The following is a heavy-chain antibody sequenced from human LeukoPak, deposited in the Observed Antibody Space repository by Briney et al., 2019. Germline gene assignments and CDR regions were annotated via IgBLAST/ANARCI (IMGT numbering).Heavy chain of an antibody. CDR3: ARSASLYYYYYMDV. CDR2: ISNSGGST. J-gene: IGHJ6*03. Sequence: GGSLRLSCAISGFTFSNYGMNWVRQAPGKGLEWVSPISNSGGSTYYADSVKGRFTISRDNSKNTLYVQMNSLRDEDTAVYYCARSASLYYYYYMDVWGQGSTVTVSS. CDR1: GFTFSNYG. V-gene: IGHV3-23*01.